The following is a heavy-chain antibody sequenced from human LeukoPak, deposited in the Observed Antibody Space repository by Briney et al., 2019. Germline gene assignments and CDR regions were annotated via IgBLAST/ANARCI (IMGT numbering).Heavy chain of an antibody. Sequence: GGSLRLSCAASGFTFSSYSMNWVRQAPGKGLEWVSYISSSSSTIYYADSVKGRFTISRDNAKNSLYLQMNSLRAEDTAVYYCARTSGGYSYGYVDYWGQGTLVTVSS. D-gene: IGHD5-18*01. V-gene: IGHV3-48*01. J-gene: IGHJ4*02. CDR3: ARTSGGYSYGYVDY. CDR2: ISSSSSTI. CDR1: GFTFSSYS.